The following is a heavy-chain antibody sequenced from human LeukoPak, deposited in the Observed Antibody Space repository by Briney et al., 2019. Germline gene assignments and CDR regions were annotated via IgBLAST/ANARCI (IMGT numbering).Heavy chain of an antibody. CDR2: IYYSGST. J-gene: IGHJ4*02. CDR3: ARDRQGELVL. Sequence: SETLSLTCTVSGGSIDTWYWSWIRQPPGRGLEWIGSIYYSGSTYYNPSLKSRVTISVGTSKNQFSLKLSSVTAADTAVYYCARDRQGELVLWGQGTLVTVSS. V-gene: IGHV4-59*12. CDR1: GGSIDTWY. D-gene: IGHD3-16*01.